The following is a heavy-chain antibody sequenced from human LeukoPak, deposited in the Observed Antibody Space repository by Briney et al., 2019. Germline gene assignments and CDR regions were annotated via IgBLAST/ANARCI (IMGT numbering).Heavy chain of an antibody. CDR2: INPSGGIT. CDR1: GYTFTSYY. J-gene: IGHJ4*02. CDR3: ARDPAVSGKTYYFDY. D-gene: IGHD6-19*01. V-gene: IGHV1-46*01. Sequence: ASVKVSCKASGYTFTSYYIHWVRQAPGQGLAWMGVINPSGGITAYSQKFQGRVTVTRDTSTTTVYMELSSLRSEDTAMYYCARDPAVSGKTYYFDYWGQGTLVTVSS.